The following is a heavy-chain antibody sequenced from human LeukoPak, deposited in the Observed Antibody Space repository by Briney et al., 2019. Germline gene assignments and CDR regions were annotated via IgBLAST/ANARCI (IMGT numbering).Heavy chain of an antibody. CDR1: GGTFSSYA. CDR2: FDPEDGET. J-gene: IGHJ4*02. CDR3: ATVRYSSGWYSFDY. D-gene: IGHD6-19*01. V-gene: IGHV1-24*01. Sequence: ASVKVSCKASGGTFSSYAISWVRQAPGKGLEWMGGFDPEDGETIYAQKFQGRVTMTEDTSTDTAYMELSSLRSEDTAVYYCATVRYSSGWYSFDYWGQGTLVTVSS.